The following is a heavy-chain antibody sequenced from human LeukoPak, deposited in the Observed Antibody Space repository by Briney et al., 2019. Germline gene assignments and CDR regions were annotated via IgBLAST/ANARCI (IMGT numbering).Heavy chain of an antibody. J-gene: IGHJ4*02. V-gene: IGHV4-39*07. CDR3: AVTAGFGYYFDY. CDR2: IYYSGST. CDR1: GGSISSSSYY. Sequence: SETLSLTCTVSGGSISSSSYYWGWIRQPPGKGLEWIGSIYYSGSTYYNPSLKSRVTISVDTSKNQFSLKLSSVTAADTAVYYCAVTAGFGYYFDYWGQGTLVTVSS. D-gene: IGHD2-21*02.